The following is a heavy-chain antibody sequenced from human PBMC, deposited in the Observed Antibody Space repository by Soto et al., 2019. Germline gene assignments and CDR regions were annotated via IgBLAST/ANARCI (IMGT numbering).Heavy chain of an antibody. D-gene: IGHD3-22*01. J-gene: IGHJ4*02. CDR3: ARGHKYYYDSSGYYYFDY. CDR1: GGSFSGYY. V-gene: IGHV4-34*01. Sequence: SETLSLTGAVYGGSFSGYYWSWIRQPPGKGLEWIGEINHSGSTNYNPSLKSRVTISVDTSKNQFSLKLSSVTAADTAVYYCARGHKYYYDSSGYYYFDYWGQGTLVTVSS. CDR2: INHSGST.